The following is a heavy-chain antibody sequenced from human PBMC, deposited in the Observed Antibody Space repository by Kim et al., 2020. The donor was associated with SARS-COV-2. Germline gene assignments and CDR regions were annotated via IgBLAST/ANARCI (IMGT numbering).Heavy chain of an antibody. CDR2: IWYDGSNK. J-gene: IGHJ6*02. CDR3: AKGTRRGYYYGMDV. D-gene: IGHD1-1*01. V-gene: IGHV3-33*06. CDR1: GFTFSSYG. Sequence: GGSLRLSCAASGFTFSSYGMHWVRQAPGKGLEWVAVIWYDGSNKYYADSVKGRFTISRDNSKNTLYLQMNSLRAEDTAVYYCAKGTRRGYYYGMDVWGQGTTVTVSS.